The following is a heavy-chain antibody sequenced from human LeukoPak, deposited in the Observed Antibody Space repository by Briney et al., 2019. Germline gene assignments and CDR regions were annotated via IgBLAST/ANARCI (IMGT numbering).Heavy chain of an antibody. CDR3: AKCRGSSGADARPAEY. CDR2: ISYDGSNK. V-gene: IGHV3-30*04. CDR1: GFTFSSYA. Sequence: PGGSLRLSCAASGFTFSSYAMHWVRQAPGKGLEWVAVISYDGSNKYYADSVKGRFTISRDNSKNTLYLELDSLRAEDTAVYYCAKCRGSSGADARPAEYWGQGTLVTVSS. J-gene: IGHJ4*02. D-gene: IGHD5-12*01.